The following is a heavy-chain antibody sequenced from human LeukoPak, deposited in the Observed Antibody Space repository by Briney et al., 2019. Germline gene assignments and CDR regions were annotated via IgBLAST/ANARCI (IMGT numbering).Heavy chain of an antibody. CDR1: GITFSTYA. CDR2: IGYSGGST. J-gene: IGHJ4*02. D-gene: IGHD1-26*01. V-gene: IGHV3-23*01. CDR3: ATRGVSLGYLDY. Sequence: GGSLRLSCAASGITFSTYAMSWVRQAPGKGLEWVSAIGYSGGSTYYADSVKGRFTISRDNSKNTLYLQMNSLRAEDTAVYYCATRGVSLGYLDYWGQGTLVTVSS.